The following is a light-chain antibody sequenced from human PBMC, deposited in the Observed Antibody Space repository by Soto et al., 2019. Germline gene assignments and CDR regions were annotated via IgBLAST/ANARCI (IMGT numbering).Light chain of an antibody. CDR1: SSDVGAFNF. J-gene: IGLJ1*01. V-gene: IGLV2-14*01. CDR2: EVT. Sequence: YILTQPASVTGCPGQSIAISCTGTSSDVGAFNFVSWYQQHPGKAPKLIIYEVTNRPSGVSNRFSGSKSGNTASLTISGLQAEDEADFYCNSYTTSSTLVFGTGTKV. CDR3: NSYTTSSTLV.